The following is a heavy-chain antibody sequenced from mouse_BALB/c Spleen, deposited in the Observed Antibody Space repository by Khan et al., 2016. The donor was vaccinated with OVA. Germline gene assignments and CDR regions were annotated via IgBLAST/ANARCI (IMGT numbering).Heavy chain of an antibody. CDR3: TRREKCGYGPSWFAY. CDR1: GYTFTSYW. V-gene: IGHV1-61*01. CDR2: INPSDSES. J-gene: IGHJ3*01. Sequence: QVQLQQSGAELVRPGASVKLSCKASGYTFTSYWMNWVRQRPGQGLEWVGKINPSDSESHYNQMFKDKATLTVDKSSGTAYMQLSSLTSEDSAVYYCTRREKCGYGPSWFAYWGQGTLVTVSA. D-gene: IGHD2-2*01.